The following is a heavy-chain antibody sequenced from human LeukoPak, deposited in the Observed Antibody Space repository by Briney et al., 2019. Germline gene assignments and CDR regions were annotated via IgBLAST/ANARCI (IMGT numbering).Heavy chain of an antibody. D-gene: IGHD3-22*01. J-gene: IGHJ4*02. V-gene: IGHV4-34*01. Sequence: ASETLSLTCAVYGGSFSGYYWSWIRQPPGKGLEWIGEINHSGSTNYNPSLKSRVTISVDTSKNQFSLKLSSVTAADTAAYYCARATMIVVVPNRTRDFDYWGQGTLVTVSS. CDR2: INHSGST. CDR1: GGSFSGYY. CDR3: ARATMIVVVPNRTRDFDY.